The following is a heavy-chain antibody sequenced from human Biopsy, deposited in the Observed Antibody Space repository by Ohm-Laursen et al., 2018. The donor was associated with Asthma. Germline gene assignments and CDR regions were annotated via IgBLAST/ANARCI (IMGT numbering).Heavy chain of an antibody. CDR3: ARDLSGYCTSSACYGFDS. Sequence: PSETLSLTCTVSGGSISSGGYYWSWVRQHPGKGLEWIGYINYSGSTFYSPSLESRVNVSVDTSKNQFSLKLSSVTAADTAVYYCARDLSGYCTSSACYGFDSWGQGTLVTVSP. V-gene: IGHV4-31*03. CDR1: GGSISSGGYY. CDR2: INYSGST. J-gene: IGHJ5*01. D-gene: IGHD2-8*01.